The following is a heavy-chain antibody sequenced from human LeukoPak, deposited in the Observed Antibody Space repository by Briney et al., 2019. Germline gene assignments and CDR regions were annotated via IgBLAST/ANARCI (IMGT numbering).Heavy chain of an antibody. CDR2: VHLDGRT. D-gene: IGHD6-25*01. Sequence: SETLSLTCGVSGGSVSSTNRWTWIRQPPGKGLEWIGEVHLDGRTDFNPSLKSRLTMSVDLSENHVSLKLTSVTAADTAVYYCAREGGFYRPLDYSGQGTLVTVSS. J-gene: IGHJ4*02. V-gene: IGHV4-4*02. CDR3: AREGGFYRPLDY. CDR1: GGSVSSTNR.